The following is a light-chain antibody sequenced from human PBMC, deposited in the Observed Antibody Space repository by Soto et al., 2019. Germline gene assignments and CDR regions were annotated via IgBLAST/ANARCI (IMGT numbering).Light chain of an antibody. CDR1: QSVSSN. CDR2: GAS. CDR3: QQYNNWPYT. V-gene: IGKV3-15*01. Sequence: EIVMTQSPATLSVSPGERATLSCRASQSVSSNLAWYQQKPGQAPSLLIYGASTRATDIPARFSGSRSGTEFTLTISSLQSEDFAVYYCQQYNNWPYTFGQGTKLEIK. J-gene: IGKJ2*01.